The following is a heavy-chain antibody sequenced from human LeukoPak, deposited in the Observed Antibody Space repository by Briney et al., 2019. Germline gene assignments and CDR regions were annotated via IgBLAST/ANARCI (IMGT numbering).Heavy chain of an antibody. J-gene: IGHJ4*02. D-gene: IGHD1-1*01. CDR1: GFTFSSYW. CDR2: IKQDGSEK. V-gene: IGHV3-7*01. Sequence: GGSLRLSCAASGFTFSSYWMSWVRQAPGKGLEWVANIKQDGSEKYYVDSVEGRFTISRDNAKNSLYLQMNSLRAEDTAVYYCAMARPRTNFDYWGQGTLVTVSS. CDR3: AMARPRTNFDY.